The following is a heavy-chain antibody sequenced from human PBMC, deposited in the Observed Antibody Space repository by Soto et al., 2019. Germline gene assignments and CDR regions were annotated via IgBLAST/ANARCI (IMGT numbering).Heavy chain of an antibody. V-gene: IGHV3-74*01. CDR3: GRGGQGIADY. D-gene: IGHD3-10*01. CDR2: VDPGATRT. Sequence: EVLLLESGGGLVQPGGSLRLSCAASGFTFSNYWMHWVRQAPGKGLVWVSRVDPGATRTDYADSVEGRFTVSRDDAENTLHLQMDSLTAEDTGVYYCGRGGQGIADYWGQGTLVNVSS. J-gene: IGHJ4*02. CDR1: GFTFSNYW.